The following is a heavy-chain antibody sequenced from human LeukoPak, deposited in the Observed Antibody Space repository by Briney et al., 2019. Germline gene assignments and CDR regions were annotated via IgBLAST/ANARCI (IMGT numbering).Heavy chain of an antibody. J-gene: IGHJ4*02. Sequence: GGSLRLSCAASGFTFSSYAMHWVRQAPGRGLEWVAVISYDGSNKYYADSVKGRFTISRDNSENTLYLQMNSLRAEDTAVYYCASTYSYGCFDYWGQGTLVTVSS. CDR1: GFTFSSYA. CDR2: ISYDGSNK. V-gene: IGHV3-30-3*01. CDR3: ASTYSYGCFDY. D-gene: IGHD5-18*01.